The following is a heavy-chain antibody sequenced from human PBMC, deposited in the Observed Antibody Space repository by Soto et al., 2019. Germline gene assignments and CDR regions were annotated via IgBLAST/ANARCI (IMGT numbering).Heavy chain of an antibody. Sequence: GSVKVSFKASGYHFNTFDIYWVRQATGHGLEWMGWMNPNSGNTGYAQELRGRVTMTRNTSNTTAYMELTSLTSHDTGVYYCAGGNFRYWGQGTLVTVSS. CDR1: GYHFNTFD. CDR3: AGGNFRY. CDR2: MNPNSGNT. J-gene: IGHJ4*02. V-gene: IGHV1-8*02.